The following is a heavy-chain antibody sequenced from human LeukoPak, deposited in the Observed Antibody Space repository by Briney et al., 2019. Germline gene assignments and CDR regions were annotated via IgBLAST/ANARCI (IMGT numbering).Heavy chain of an antibody. Sequence: GGSLRLSCAASGFTFSSYSMNWVRQAPGKGLEWVSSISSSSSYIYYADSVEGRFTISRDNAKNSLYLQMNSLRAEDTAVYYCAKDYYDSSGDSGYFDYWGQGTLVTASS. CDR3: AKDYYDSSGDSGYFDY. D-gene: IGHD3-22*01. J-gene: IGHJ4*02. V-gene: IGHV3-21*01. CDR2: ISSSSSYI. CDR1: GFTFSSYS.